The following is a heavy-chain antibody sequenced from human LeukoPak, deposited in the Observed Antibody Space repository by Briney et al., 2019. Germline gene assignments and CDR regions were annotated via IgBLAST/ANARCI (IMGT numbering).Heavy chain of an antibody. CDR3: ARDRTGWGHARGFDY. J-gene: IGHJ4*02. D-gene: IGHD7-27*01. CDR2: IYYSGST. V-gene: IGHV4-61*01. CDR1: GGSISSSIYY. Sequence: SETLSLTCIVSGGSISSSIYYWAWVRQPPGKGLEWIGYIYYSGSTNYNPSLKSRVTISVDTSKNQFSLKLSSVTAADTAVYYCARDRTGWGHARGFDYWGQGTLVTVSS.